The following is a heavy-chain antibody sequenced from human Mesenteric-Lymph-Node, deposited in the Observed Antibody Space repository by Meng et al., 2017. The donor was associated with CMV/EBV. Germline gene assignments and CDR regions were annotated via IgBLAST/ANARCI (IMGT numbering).Heavy chain of an antibody. CDR2: IYPGDSDT. CDR3: ASLYSSAWYAGVYYFDY. D-gene: IGHD6-19*01. J-gene: IGHJ4*02. V-gene: IGHV5-51*01. Sequence: SSVTTYGIGWVRQMPGKGLEWMGIIYPGDSDTRYSPSLQGQVTISADKSISTAYLQWRSLKASDTAMYYCASLYSSAWYAGVYYFDYWGQGTLVTVSS. CDR1: SSVTTYG.